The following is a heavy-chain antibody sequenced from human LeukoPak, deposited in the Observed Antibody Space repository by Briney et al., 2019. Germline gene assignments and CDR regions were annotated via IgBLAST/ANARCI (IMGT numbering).Heavy chain of an antibody. CDR3: ARVNRYYDYVWGSSSFDY. V-gene: IGHV1-8*01. J-gene: IGHJ4*02. CDR1: GYTFTSYD. CDR2: MNPNSGNT. D-gene: IGHD3-16*01. Sequence: ASVKVSCKASGYTFTSYDINWVRQATGQGLEWMGWMNPNSGNTGYAQKFQGRVTMTRNTSISTAYMELSSLRSEDTAVYYCARVNRYYDYVWGSSSFDYWGQGTLVTVPS.